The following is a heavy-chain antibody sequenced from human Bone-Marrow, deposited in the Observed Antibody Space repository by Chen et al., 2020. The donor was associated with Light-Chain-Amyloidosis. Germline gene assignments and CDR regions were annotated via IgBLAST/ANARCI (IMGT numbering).Heavy chain of an antibody. CDR2: IYYSGRT. V-gene: IGHV4-31*03. D-gene: IGHD6-19*01. CDR1: GGSITSGGYY. CDR3: AIVGPVAGRIDY. J-gene: IGHJ4*02. Sequence: QVQLQESGPGLVKPSQTLSLTCSVSGGSITSGGYYWTWIRQHPGKGLEWIGYIYYSGRTNYNPSLKSRITISVGTSKNQFSLNLSSVTAADTAVYYCAIVGPVAGRIDYWGQGTLVTVSS.